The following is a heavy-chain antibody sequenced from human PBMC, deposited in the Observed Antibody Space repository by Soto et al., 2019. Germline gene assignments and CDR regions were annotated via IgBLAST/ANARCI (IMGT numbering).Heavy chain of an antibody. Sequence: QITLKESGPTLVKPTQTLTLTCAFSGFSLSPSGVGVGWIRQPPGKALEWLALIYWDDDKRYSPSLKSRLTITKETHKSRVVLTVTIMDPVETATYYCAHSVTAAGTHGWFGPWGQGTLVTVSS. V-gene: IGHV2-5*02. D-gene: IGHD6-13*01. CDR3: AHSVTAAGTHGWFGP. CDR2: IYWDDDK. J-gene: IGHJ5*02. CDR1: GFSLSPSGVG.